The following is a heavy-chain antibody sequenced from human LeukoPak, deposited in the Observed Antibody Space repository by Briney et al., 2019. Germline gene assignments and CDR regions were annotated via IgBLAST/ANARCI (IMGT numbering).Heavy chain of an antibody. D-gene: IGHD6-19*01. V-gene: IGHV3-64*01. J-gene: IGHJ4*02. CDR1: GFSFSAYI. Sequence: GGSLRLSCVASGFSFSAYIMHWVRQAPGKGLEYVSAIRSDGSSTFYPNSVKGRFTISRDNSKSTLYLQMGSLRAEDTAVYYCTRRYGGHSGWAGYHDSWGQGTLVTVSP. CDR3: TRRYGGHSGWAGYHDS. CDR2: IRSDGSST.